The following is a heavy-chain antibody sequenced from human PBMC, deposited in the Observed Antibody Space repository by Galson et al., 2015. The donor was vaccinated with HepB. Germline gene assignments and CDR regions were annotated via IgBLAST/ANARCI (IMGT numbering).Heavy chain of an antibody. Sequence: SLRLSGAASGFTFNSYWMHWVRQAPGKGLVWVSRINTDGSTTSYADSVKGRFTISRDNAHNTLYLQMNSLRAEDTAVYYCVRARGFDYWGQGTLVTVSS. CDR1: GFTFNSYW. V-gene: IGHV3-74*01. CDR2: INTDGSTT. CDR3: VRARGFDY. J-gene: IGHJ4*02.